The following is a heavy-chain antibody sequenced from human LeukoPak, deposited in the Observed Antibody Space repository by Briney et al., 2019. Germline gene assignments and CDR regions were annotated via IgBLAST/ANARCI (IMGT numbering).Heavy chain of an antibody. J-gene: IGHJ4*02. CDR1: GGTFSSYA. Sequence: GSSVKVSCKASGGTFSSYAISWVRQAPGQGLEWMGGIIPIFGTANYAQKFQGRVTITADESTSTAYMELSSLRSEDTAVYYCARGKKDGSGSYYSWFDYWGQGTLVTVSS. D-gene: IGHD3-10*01. CDR2: IIPIFGTA. CDR3: ARGKKDGSGSYYSWFDY. V-gene: IGHV1-69*01.